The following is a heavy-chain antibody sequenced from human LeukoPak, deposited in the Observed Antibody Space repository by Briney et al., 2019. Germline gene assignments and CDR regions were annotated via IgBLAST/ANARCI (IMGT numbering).Heavy chain of an antibody. V-gene: IGHV3-9*01. CDR1: GFTFDDYA. CDR2: TSWNSGSI. CDR3: AKDPAGYYDILTGSTPPRS. Sequence: GGSLRLSCAASGFTFDDYAMHWVRQAPGKGLEWVSGTSWNSGSIGYADSVKGRFTISRDNAKNSLYLQMNSLRAEDTALYYCAKDPAGYYDILTGSTPPRSWGQGTLVTVSS. J-gene: IGHJ5*02. D-gene: IGHD3-9*01.